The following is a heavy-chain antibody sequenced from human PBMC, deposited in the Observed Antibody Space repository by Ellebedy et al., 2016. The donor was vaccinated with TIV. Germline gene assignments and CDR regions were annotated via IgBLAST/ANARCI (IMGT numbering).Heavy chain of an antibody. Sequence: ASVKVSCXASRYTFTSYAMHWVRQAPGQRLEWMGWINAGNGNTKYSQKFQGRVTITRDTSASTAYMELSSLRSEDTAVYYCARDRNVWGSYVGYWGQGTLVTVSS. J-gene: IGHJ4*02. V-gene: IGHV1-3*01. D-gene: IGHD3-16*01. CDR1: RYTFTSYA. CDR3: ARDRNVWGSYVGY. CDR2: INAGNGNT.